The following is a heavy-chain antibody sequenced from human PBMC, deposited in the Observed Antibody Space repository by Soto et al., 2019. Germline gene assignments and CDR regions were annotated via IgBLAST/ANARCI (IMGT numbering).Heavy chain of an antibody. J-gene: IGHJ5*02. CDR2: ISYDGSNK. Sequence: PGGSLRLSCAASGFTFSSYAMHWVRQAPGKGLEWVAVISYDGSNKYYADSVKGRFTISRDNSKNTLYLQMNSLRAEDTAVYYCARWDVVAAMGFDPWGQGTLVTVSS. D-gene: IGHD2-15*01. CDR3: ARWDVVAAMGFDP. V-gene: IGHV3-30-3*01. CDR1: GFTFSSYA.